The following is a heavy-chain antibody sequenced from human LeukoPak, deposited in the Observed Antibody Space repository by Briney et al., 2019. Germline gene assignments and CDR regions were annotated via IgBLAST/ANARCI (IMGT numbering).Heavy chain of an antibody. CDR1: GYTFTGYY. V-gene: IGHV1-2*04. J-gene: IGHJ4*02. CDR2: INPNSGGT. Sequence: ASVKVSCKASGYTFTGYYMHWVRQAPGQGLEWMGWINPNSGGTNYAQKFQGWVTMTRDTSISTAYMELSRLRSDDTAVYYCAIDYYDSSGYFDYWGQGTLVTVSS. D-gene: IGHD3-22*01. CDR3: AIDYYDSSGYFDY.